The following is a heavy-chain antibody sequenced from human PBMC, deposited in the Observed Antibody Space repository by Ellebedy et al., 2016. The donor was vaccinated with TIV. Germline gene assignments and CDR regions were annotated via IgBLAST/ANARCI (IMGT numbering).Heavy chain of an antibody. V-gene: IGHV1-46*04. CDR3: ARDDLEDFWSGYPDY. J-gene: IGHJ4*02. CDR1: GYTFTRYY. CDR2: VNPSGGST. Sequence: AASVKVSCKASGYTFTRYYMHWVRQAPGQGLEWMGIVNPSGGSTSYAQKLQGRVTMTRDTSTSTVYMELSSLRSEDTAVYYCARDDLEDFWSGYPDYWGQGTLVTVPS. D-gene: IGHD3-3*01.